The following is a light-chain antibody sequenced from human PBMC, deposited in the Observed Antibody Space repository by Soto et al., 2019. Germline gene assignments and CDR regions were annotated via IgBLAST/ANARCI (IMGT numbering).Light chain of an antibody. CDR2: GAS. CDR3: QQYDNWPPYT. V-gene: IGKV3-15*01. CDR1: QSVSSN. Sequence: EILMTQSPATLSVSPGERATLSCRASQSVSSNLAWYQQKPGQAPRLLIYGASTRATGIPARFSGSGSGTEFTLTISSLQSEVFAVYYCQQYDNWPPYTFGQGTKLDIK. J-gene: IGKJ2*01.